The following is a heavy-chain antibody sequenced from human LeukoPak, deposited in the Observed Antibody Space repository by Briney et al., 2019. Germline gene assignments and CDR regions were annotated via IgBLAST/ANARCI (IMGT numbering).Heavy chain of an antibody. CDR1: GFPFSDRY. D-gene: IGHD3-10*01. CDR3: ARRLGLGFGEYSNNWFDP. J-gene: IGHJ5*02. CDR2: IKQDGSEK. V-gene: IGHV3-7*03. Sequence: PGGSLRLSCAATGFPFSDRYMSWIRQAPGKGLEWVANIKQDGSEKYYVDYVKGRFTISRDNDKNSLYLQMNSLRAEDTAVYYCARRLGLGFGEYSNNWFDPWGQGTLVTVSS.